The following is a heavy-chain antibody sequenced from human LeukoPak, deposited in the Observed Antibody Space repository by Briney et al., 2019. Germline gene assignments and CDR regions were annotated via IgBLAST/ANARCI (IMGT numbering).Heavy chain of an antibody. CDR3: AKDPRQHGWLKWFDP. CDR2: ISGSGGST. V-gene: IGHV3-23*01. J-gene: IGHJ5*02. CDR1: GFTFSSYA. D-gene: IGHD5-12*01. Sequence: TGGSLRLSCAASGFTFSSYAMSWVRQAPGKGLEWVSAISGSGGSTYYADSVKGRFTISRDNSKNTLYLQMNSLRAEDTAVYYCAKDPRQHGWLKWFDPWGQGTLVTVSS.